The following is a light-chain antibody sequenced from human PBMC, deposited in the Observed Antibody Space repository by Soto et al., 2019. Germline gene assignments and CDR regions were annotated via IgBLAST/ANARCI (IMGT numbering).Light chain of an antibody. CDR3: CSYVPASTSLV. CDR1: SSDVGSSNL. CDR2: EST. Sequence: QSALTQPASVSGSPGQSITISCTGSSSDVGSSNLVSWFQQDPGKAPKLIIYESTERPSGVSGRFSASKSGGTASLTISGLQAEDEADYYCCSYVPASTSLVFGGGTKVTVL. V-gene: IGLV2-23*01. J-gene: IGLJ2*01.